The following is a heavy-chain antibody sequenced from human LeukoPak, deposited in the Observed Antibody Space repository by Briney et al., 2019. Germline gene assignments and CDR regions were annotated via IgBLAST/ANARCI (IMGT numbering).Heavy chain of an antibody. V-gene: IGHV3-66*01. D-gene: IGHD4-17*01. CDR3: ARGQVYGYTVTTSPRFDY. CDR2: IYSGGST. CDR1: EFSVGSNY. Sequence: GGSLRLSCAASEFSVGSNYMTWVRQAPGKGLEWVSLIYSGGSTYYADSVKGRFTISRDNAKNSLYLQMNSLRAEDTAVYYCARGQVYGYTVTTSPRFDYWGQGTLVTVSS. J-gene: IGHJ4*02.